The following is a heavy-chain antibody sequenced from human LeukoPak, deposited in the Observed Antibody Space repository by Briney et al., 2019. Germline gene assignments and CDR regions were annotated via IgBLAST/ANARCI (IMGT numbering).Heavy chain of an antibody. J-gene: IGHJ4*02. D-gene: IGHD2-21*01. Sequence: SETLSLTCTVSDDSISTHYWSWFRQPPGKGLECIGYVYFSGITNYNPSLKSRVTMSVDTSKNQLSLKLSSVTAADTAVYYCARTTRLPDSWGQGTLVTVSS. CDR2: VYFSGIT. CDR3: ARTTRLPDS. V-gene: IGHV4-4*09. CDR1: DDSISTHY.